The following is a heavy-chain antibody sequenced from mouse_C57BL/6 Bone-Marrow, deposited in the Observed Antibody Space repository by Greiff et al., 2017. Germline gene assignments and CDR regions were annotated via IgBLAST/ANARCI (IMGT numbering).Heavy chain of an antibody. CDR3: ASYYYGSSYDYAMDY. Sequence: EVKLVESGPSLVRPSQTLSLTCTVTGFSINSDCYWIWIRQFPGNKLEYIGYTFYSGITYYNPSLESRTYITRDTSKNQFSLKLSSVTTEDTATYYCASYYYGSSYDYAMDYWGQGTSVTVSS. V-gene: IGHV3-3*01. CDR2: TFYSGIT. J-gene: IGHJ4*01. CDR1: GFSINSDCY. D-gene: IGHD1-1*01.